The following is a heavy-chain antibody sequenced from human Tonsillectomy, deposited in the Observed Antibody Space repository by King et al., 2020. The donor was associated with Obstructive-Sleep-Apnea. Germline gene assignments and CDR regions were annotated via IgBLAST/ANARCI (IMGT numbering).Heavy chain of an antibody. CDR2: INYSGST. Sequence: VQLQESGPGLVKPSETLSLTCTVSGGSISNYYWSWIRQPPGKGLEWIGYINYSGSTNYNPSLKSRVTISVDTSKNQFTLKLSSVTAADTAVYYCARELITMVRGVSIVGWFDPWGQGALVTVSS. V-gene: IGHV4-59*01. CDR1: GGSISNYY. J-gene: IGHJ5*02. CDR3: ARELITMVRGVSIVGWFDP. D-gene: IGHD3-10*01.